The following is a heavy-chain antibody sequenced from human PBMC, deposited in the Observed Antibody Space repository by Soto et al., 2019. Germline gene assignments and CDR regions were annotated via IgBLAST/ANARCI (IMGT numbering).Heavy chain of an antibody. V-gene: IGHV2-26*01. CDR3: ARIVDCDIVANDGGNAFDI. Sequence: QVTLKESGPVLVKPTETLTLTCTVTGFSLSNARMGVSWIRQPPGKALEWLAHIFSNDEKSYSTSLKSSLTISNDNSKSQVVLTMTNMVPVDTATYYCARIVDCDIVANDGGNAFDIWGQGTMVTVSS. D-gene: IGHD2-21*01. CDR1: GFSLSNARMG. CDR2: IFSNDEK. J-gene: IGHJ3*02.